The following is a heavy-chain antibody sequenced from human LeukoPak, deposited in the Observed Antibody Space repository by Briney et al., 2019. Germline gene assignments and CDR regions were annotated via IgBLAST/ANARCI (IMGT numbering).Heavy chain of an antibody. J-gene: IGHJ4*02. Sequence: SETLSLTCAVSGGSFSGFRWHWIRQPPGKGPEWIGEINHSGGTTYNPSLKSRVTISVDTSKNQFSLKLSSVTAADTAVYYCARAGITGIHFDYWGQGTLVTVSS. D-gene: IGHD1-20*01. CDR2: INHSGGT. CDR1: GGSFSGFR. V-gene: IGHV4-34*01. CDR3: ARAGITGIHFDY.